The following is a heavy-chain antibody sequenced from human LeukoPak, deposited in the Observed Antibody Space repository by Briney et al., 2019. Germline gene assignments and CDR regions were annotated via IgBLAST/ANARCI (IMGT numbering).Heavy chain of an antibody. V-gene: IGHV3-7*01. J-gene: IGHJ4*02. Sequence: GESLRLSCAASGFTFSRFRMSWVRQPPGKGLEWVANINQDGSEIYYVDSVKGRFTVSTDNAKNSLYLQMSSLRAEDTAVYYCASSWGSAIDFWGQGILVTVSS. CDR3: ASSWGSAIDF. D-gene: IGHD3-16*01. CDR1: GFTFSRFR. CDR2: INQDGSEI.